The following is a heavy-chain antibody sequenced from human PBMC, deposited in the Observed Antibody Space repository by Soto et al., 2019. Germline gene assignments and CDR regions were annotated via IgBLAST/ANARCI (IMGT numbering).Heavy chain of an antibody. J-gene: IGHJ6*02. D-gene: IGHD4-4*01. CDR3: ARVAVDYSVPYGMDV. CDR1: GGTFSSYA. CDR2: IIPIFGKA. Sequence: QVQLVQSGAEVKKPGSSVKVSCKASGGTFSSYAISWVRQAPGQGLEWMGGIIPIFGKANYAQKFQGRVTITADESKSSAGMELSRLRSEDTAVYYCARVAVDYSVPYGMDVWGQGTTVTVSS. V-gene: IGHV1-69*01.